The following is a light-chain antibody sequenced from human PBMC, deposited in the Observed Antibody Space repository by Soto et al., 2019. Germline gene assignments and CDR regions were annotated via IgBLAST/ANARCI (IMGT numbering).Light chain of an antibody. CDR3: QQYDNLPSLT. V-gene: IGKV1-33*01. J-gene: IGKJ4*01. CDR2: DAS. CDR1: QDISNY. Sequence: DIKMTQSPSSLSASIGDRVTITCQASQDISNYLNWYQQKPGKAPKLLIYDASNLETGVPSRFSGSGSGTDFTFTISSLQPEDIATYYCQQYDNLPSLTFGGGTKVDI.